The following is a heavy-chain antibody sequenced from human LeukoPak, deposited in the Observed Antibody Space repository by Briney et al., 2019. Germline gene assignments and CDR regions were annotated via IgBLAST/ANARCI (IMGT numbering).Heavy chain of an antibody. CDR3: AREKAAAGYYFDY. CDR1: GFTLSSDW. J-gene: IGHJ4*02. Sequence: GGSLRLSCAASGFTLSSDWMSWGRQAPGKGLERVANIKQDGSEKYYVESVKGRFTISRDNAKNSLYLQMNSLRAEDTAVYYCAREKAAAGYYFDYWGQGTLVTVSS. D-gene: IGHD6-13*01. CDR2: IKQDGSEK. V-gene: IGHV3-7*03.